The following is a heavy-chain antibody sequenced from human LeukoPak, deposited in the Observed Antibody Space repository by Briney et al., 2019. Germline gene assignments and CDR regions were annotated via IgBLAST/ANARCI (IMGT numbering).Heavy chain of an antibody. Sequence: SETLSLTCTVSGGSISSSSYYWGWIRQPPGKGLEWIGSIYYSGSTYYNPSLKSRVTISVDTSKNQFSLKLSSVTAADTAVYYCARLPVIDGYNLDFGHYYYYYGMDVWGQGTTVTVSS. V-gene: IGHV4-39*01. CDR1: GGSISSSSYY. D-gene: IGHD5-24*01. J-gene: IGHJ6*02. CDR2: IYYSGST. CDR3: ARLPVIDGYNLDFGHYYYYYGMDV.